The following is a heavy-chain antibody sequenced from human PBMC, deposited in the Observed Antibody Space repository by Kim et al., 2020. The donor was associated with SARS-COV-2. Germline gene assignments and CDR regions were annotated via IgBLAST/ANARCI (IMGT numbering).Heavy chain of an antibody. Sequence: GGSLRLSCAASGFAFSGYWLPFVRPVPGTGLVWVSRISVYGSVKYYADSVKGRFTISKDSTKNTISLQMNSLRVEDTALYYCVKDRIEWQWGQGTLVSVSS. V-gene: IGHV3-74*01. CDR1: GFAFSGYW. CDR2: ISVYGSVK. D-gene: IGHD3-3*01. CDR3: VKDRIEWQ. J-gene: IGHJ4*02.